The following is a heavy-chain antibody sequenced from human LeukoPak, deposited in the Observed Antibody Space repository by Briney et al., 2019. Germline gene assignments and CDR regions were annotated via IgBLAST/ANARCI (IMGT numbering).Heavy chain of an antibody. CDR3: ANGGLGQFDS. V-gene: IGHV3-9*01. CDR1: GFTFDDYA. Sequence: PGRSLRLSCAASGFTFDDYAMHWVRQAPGKGLEWVSGISWNSGRIGYADSVKGRFTTSRDNAKNSLYLQMNSLRPEDTALYYCANGGLGQFDSWGQGTLVTVSS. D-gene: IGHD6-19*01. J-gene: IGHJ4*02. CDR2: ISWNSGRI.